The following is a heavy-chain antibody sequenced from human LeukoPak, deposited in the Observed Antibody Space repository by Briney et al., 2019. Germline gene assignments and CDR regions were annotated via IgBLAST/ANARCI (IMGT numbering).Heavy chain of an antibody. J-gene: IGHJ4*02. CDR2: IYTSGST. V-gene: IGHV4-39*07. CDR1: GGCIISSSYY. D-gene: IGHD6-19*01. CDR3: ARDQGSVADPYYFDY. Sequence: SETLSLTCTVSGGCIISSSYYWGWIRQPPGKGLEWIGRIYTSGSTNYNPSLKSRVTMSVDTSKNQFSLKLSSVTAADTAVYYCARDQGSVADPYYFDYWGQGTLVTVSS.